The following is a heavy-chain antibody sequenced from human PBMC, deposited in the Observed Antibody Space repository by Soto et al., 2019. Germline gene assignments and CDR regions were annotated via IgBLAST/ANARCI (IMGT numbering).Heavy chain of an antibody. CDR3: ARQRTTVVTQAYFDH. J-gene: IGHJ4*02. CDR2: IYYSGRT. D-gene: IGHD2-21*02. V-gene: IGHV4-39*01. Sequence: WETLSLTCIVSGESISSSSYYWGWIRQPPGKGLEWIGSIYYSGRTYYNPSFKSRVTISIDTSKNQFSLKLSSVTATGTAVYYCARQRTTVVTQAYFDHWGQGALVTVSS. CDR1: GESISSSSYY.